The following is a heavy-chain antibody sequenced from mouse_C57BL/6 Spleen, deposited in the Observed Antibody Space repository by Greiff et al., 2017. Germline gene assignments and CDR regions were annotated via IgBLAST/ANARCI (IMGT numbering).Heavy chain of an antibody. J-gene: IGHJ3*01. Sequence: QVQLQQSGAELVRPGASVTLSCKASGYTFTDYEMHWVKQTPVHGLEWIGAIDPETGGTAYTQKFKGKAILTADKSSSTAYMELRSLTSEDSAVYYCTRDGYGSSPWFAYWGQGTLVTVSA. CDR2: IDPETGGT. D-gene: IGHD1-1*01. CDR3: TRDGYGSSPWFAY. V-gene: IGHV1-15*01. CDR1: GYTFTDYE.